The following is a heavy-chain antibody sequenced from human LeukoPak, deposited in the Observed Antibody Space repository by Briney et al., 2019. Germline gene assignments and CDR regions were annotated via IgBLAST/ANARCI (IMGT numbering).Heavy chain of an antibody. J-gene: IGHJ4*02. CDR3: AREFIAQSPIPAF. D-gene: IGHD3-3*02. CDR2: IYHSGGT. CDR1: GDSISRSGSS. V-gene: IGHV4-30-2*01. Sequence: PSQTLSLTCAVSGDSISRSGSSWSRIRQPPGKGLEWIGYIYHSGGTYYNPSLKSRVTISLDRSKNQFSLKLNSVTAADTAVYYCAREFIAQSPIPAFWGQGTLVSVSS.